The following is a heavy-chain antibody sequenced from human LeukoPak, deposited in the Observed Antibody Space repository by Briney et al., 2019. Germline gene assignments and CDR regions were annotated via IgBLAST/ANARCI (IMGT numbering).Heavy chain of an antibody. Sequence: GGSLRLSCAASGFTFSSYAMHWVRQAPGKGLEWVAVISYDGSNKYCADSVKGRFTISRDNSKNTLYLQMNSLRAEDTAVYYCARDDSTDYYDSSGPDYWGQGTLVTVSS. V-gene: IGHV3-30-3*01. CDR1: GFTFSSYA. CDR2: ISYDGSNK. CDR3: ARDDSTDYYDSSGPDY. D-gene: IGHD3-22*01. J-gene: IGHJ4*02.